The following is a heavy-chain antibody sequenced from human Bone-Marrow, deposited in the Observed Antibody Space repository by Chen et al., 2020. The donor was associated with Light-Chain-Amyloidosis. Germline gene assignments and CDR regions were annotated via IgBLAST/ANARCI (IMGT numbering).Heavy chain of an antibody. D-gene: IGHD3-16*02. J-gene: IGHJ4*02. CDR1: GGSISSSSYY. Sequence: QLQLQESGPGLVKPSETLSLTCTVSGGSISSSSYYLGWIRQPPGKGLAWIGSIYYSGSTYYNPSLKSRVTISVDTSKNQFSLKLSSVTAADTAVYYCARDWYDYVWGSYRYPFDYWGQGTLVTVSS. CDR3: ARDWYDYVWGSYRYPFDY. V-gene: IGHV4-39*07. CDR2: IYYSGST.